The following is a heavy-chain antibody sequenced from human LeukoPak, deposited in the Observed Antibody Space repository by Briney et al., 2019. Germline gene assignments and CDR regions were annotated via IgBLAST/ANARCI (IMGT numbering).Heavy chain of an antibody. CDR1: GFTFSSYW. V-gene: IGHV3-49*04. CDR2: IRSKAYGGTT. D-gene: IGHD5-18*01. J-gene: IGHJ4*02. CDR3: TRATTARTGYSYGYSRVDGVY. Sequence: GGSLRLSCAASGFTFSSYWMSWVRQAPGKGLEWVGFIRSKAYGGTTEYAASVKGRFTISRDDSKSIAYLQINSLKTEDTAVYYCTRATTARTGYSYGYSRVDGVYWGQGTLVTVSS.